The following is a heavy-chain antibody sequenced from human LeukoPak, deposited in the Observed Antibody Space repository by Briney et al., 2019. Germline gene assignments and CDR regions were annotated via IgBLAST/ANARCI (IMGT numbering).Heavy chain of an antibody. V-gene: IGHV3-66*01. CDR2: IYSGGST. CDR3: ARAHGRPGLRGGPDQLDY. CDR1: GFTVSSNY. Sequence: AGGSLRLSCAASGFTVSSNYMSWVRQAPGKGLEWVSVIYSGGSTYYADSVKGRFTISRDNSKNTLYLQMNSLRAEDTAVYYCARAHGRPGLRGGPDQLDYWGQGTLVTVSS. D-gene: IGHD2-15*01. J-gene: IGHJ4*02.